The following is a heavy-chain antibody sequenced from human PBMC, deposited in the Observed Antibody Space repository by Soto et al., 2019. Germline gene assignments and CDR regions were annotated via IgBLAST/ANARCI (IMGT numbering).Heavy chain of an antibody. CDR3: AKGHQRFLEWLRDY. V-gene: IGHV3-30*18. J-gene: IGHJ4*02. Sequence: PGGSLRLSCAASGFTFSSYGMHWVRQAPGKGLEWVAVISYDGSNKYYADSVKGRFTISRDNSKNTLYLQMNSLRAEDTAVYYCAKGHQRFLEWLRDYWGQGTLVTVSS. CDR2: ISYDGSNK. CDR1: GFTFSSYG. D-gene: IGHD3-3*01.